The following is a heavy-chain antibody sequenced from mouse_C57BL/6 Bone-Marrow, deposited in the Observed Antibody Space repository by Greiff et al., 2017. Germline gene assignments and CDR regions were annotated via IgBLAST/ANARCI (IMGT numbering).Heavy chain of an antibody. D-gene: IGHD1-1*01. Sequence: VQLQQSGAELVRPGASVTLSCKASGYTFTDYEMHWVKQTPVHGLEWIGAIDPDTGGTSYNQKFKGKAILTADNSSSTADMELSSLTSEDSAVYCCTRYYYGSNPCFAYWGQGTLVTVSA. CDR2: IDPDTGGT. CDR3: TRYYYGSNPCFAY. CDR1: GYTFTDYE. J-gene: IGHJ3*01. V-gene: IGHV1-15*01.